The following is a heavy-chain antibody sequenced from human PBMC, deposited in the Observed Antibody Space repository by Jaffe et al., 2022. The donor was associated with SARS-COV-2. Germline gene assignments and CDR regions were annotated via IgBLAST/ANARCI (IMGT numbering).Heavy chain of an antibody. Sequence: QVQLVESGGGLVKPGGSLRLSCAASGFTFSDYYMSWIRQAPGKGLEWVSYISSSGSTIYYADSVKGRFTISRDNAKNSLYLQMNSLRAEDTAVYYCARHREYGDSFGDAYYYYGMDVWGQGTTVTVSS. V-gene: IGHV3-11*01. J-gene: IGHJ6*02. CDR3: ARHREYGDSFGDAYYYYGMDV. D-gene: IGHD4-17*01. CDR2: ISSSGSTI. CDR1: GFTFSDYY.